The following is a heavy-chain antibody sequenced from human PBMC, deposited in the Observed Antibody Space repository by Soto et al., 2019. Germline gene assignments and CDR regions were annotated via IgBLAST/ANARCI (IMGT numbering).Heavy chain of an antibody. Sequence: SETLSLTCTVSGGSMYGGTSYWGWIRQPPGKGLEWIGVVYYSGTTYYNTSLESRVTISIDMSKDQFSLTLSSVTAADTAVYYCAKCADNWFDPWGPGALVTVSS. CDR3: AKCADNWFDP. CDR1: GGSMYGGTSY. V-gene: IGHV4-39*01. J-gene: IGHJ5*02. CDR2: VYYSGTT.